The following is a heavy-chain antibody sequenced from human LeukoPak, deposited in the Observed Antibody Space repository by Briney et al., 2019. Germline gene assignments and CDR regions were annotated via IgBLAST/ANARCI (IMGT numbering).Heavy chain of an antibody. Sequence: GASVKVSCKASGYTLTDYYMHWVRQAPGQGLEWMGWINPNSGDTNYAQKFQGRVTMTRDTSIGTAYMDLSRLTSDDTAIYYCARDWRGSYFPDFWGQGTLVTVSS. V-gene: IGHV1-2*02. J-gene: IGHJ4*02. D-gene: IGHD1-26*01. CDR3: ARDWRGSYFPDF. CDR2: INPNSGDT. CDR1: GYTLTDYY.